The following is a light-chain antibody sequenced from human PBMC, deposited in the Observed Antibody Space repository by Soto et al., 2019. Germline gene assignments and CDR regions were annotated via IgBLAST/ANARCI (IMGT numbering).Light chain of an antibody. J-gene: IGKJ1*01. CDR1: QSISTW. CDR3: QQYRSYS. Sequence: DIQMTQSPSTLTASVGDRVTITCRASQSISTWLAWYQQKPGKAPSLLIYGASSLKSGVPSRFSGSGSGTKFTLTISSLQPDDFATYYCQQYRSYSFGQGTKVDIK. CDR2: GAS. V-gene: IGKV1-5*01.